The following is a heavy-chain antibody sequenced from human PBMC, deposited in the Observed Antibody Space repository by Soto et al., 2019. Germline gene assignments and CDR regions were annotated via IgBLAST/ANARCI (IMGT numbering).Heavy chain of an antibody. D-gene: IGHD3-10*01. J-gene: IGHJ6*02. CDR3: ASKFGESRGMDV. Sequence: SETLSLTCAVYGGSFSGYYWSWIRQPPGKGLEWIGEINHSGSTNYNPSLKSRVTISVDTSKNQFSLKLSSVTAADTAVYYRASKFGESRGMDVWGQGTTVTVSS. CDR2: INHSGST. V-gene: IGHV4-34*01. CDR1: GGSFSGYY.